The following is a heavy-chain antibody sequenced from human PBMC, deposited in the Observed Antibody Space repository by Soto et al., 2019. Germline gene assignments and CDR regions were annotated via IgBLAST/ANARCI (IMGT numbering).Heavy chain of an antibody. CDR1: GYSFTAYY. D-gene: IGHD3-10*01. CDR3: ARNMDYYYGPGSGNGHGF. Sequence: QVQLVESGAEVKEPGDSVRVSCEASGYSFTAYYIHWVRQAPGQGLEWMGWINPKFGDTTYAQDFLGRVSMTRDMSISTVYMELSSLTSDDTAIYYCARNMDYYYGPGSGNGHGFWGQGTTVTVFS. V-gene: IGHV1-2*02. CDR2: INPKFGDT. J-gene: IGHJ6*02.